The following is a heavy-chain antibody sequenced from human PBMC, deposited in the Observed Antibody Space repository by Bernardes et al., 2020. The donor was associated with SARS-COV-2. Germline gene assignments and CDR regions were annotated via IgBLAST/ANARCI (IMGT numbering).Heavy chain of an antibody. D-gene: IGHD7-27*01. V-gene: IGHV3-21*01. J-gene: IGHJ5*02. CDR2: ISSSGDDI. Sequence: GGSLRLSRAASGFIFDIYKMNWVRQAPGKGLEWVSSISSSGDDIDYADSVKGRFIISRDNARKSLYLQMNSLRAEDTAVYYCVRPPGALGQGTLVTVSS. CDR1: GFIFDIYK. CDR3: VRPPGA.